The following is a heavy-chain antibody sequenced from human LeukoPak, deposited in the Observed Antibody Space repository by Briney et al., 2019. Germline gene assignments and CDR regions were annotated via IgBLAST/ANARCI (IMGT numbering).Heavy chain of an antibody. CDR3: AGGPYDYVWGSYLFDY. CDR1: GYTFTSYD. CDR2: MNPNSGNT. V-gene: IGHV1-8*03. J-gene: IGHJ4*02. Sequence: ASVKVSCKASGYTFTSYDINWVRQATGQGLEWVGWMNPNSGNTGYAQKFQGRVTITRNTSISTAYMELSSLRSEDTAVYYCAGGPYDYVWGSYLFDYWGQGTLVTVSS. D-gene: IGHD3-16*01.